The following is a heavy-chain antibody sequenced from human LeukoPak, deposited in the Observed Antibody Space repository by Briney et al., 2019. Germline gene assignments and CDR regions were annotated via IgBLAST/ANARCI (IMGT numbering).Heavy chain of an antibody. Sequence: GGSLRLSCADSGFTFSSDAMSWVRQAPGRGLEWVSSISGSSTRTSYAASVKGRFTVSRDNPKNTLYLQMNSLRAEDTAVYYCAKQRDYYDSSGYYRGYYFDYWGQGTLVTVSS. V-gene: IGHV3-23*01. D-gene: IGHD3-22*01. CDR2: ISGSSTRT. J-gene: IGHJ4*02. CDR3: AKQRDYYDSSGYYRGYYFDY. CDR1: GFTFSSDA.